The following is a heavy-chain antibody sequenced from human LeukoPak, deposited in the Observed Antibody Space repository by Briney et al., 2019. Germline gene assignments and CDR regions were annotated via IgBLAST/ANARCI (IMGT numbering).Heavy chain of an antibody. V-gene: IGHV3-7*01. Sequence: GGSLRLSYAASGFTFSSYWMSWVRQAPGKGLEWVANIKQDGSEKYYVDSVKGRFTISRDNAKKSLYLQMNSLRAEDTAVYYCARRPGGYYDSNGLLEYFDYWGQGILVTVSS. J-gene: IGHJ4*02. CDR3: ARRPGGYYDSNGLLEYFDY. CDR2: IKQDGSEK. CDR1: GFTFSSYW. D-gene: IGHD3-22*01.